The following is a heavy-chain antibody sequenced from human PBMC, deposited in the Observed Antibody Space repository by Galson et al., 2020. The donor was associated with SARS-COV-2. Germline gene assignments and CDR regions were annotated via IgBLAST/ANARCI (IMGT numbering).Heavy chain of an antibody. V-gene: IGHV3-30*04. D-gene: IGHD4-17*01. Sequence: SCAASGFTFSSYAMHWVRQAPGKGLEWVAVISYDGSNKYYADSVKGRFTISRDNSKNTLYLQMNSLRAEDTAVYYCARDLSDVYARHYYYMDVWGKGTTVTISS. CDR3: ARDLSDVYARHYYYMDV. CDR1: GFTFSSYA. CDR2: ISYDGSNK. J-gene: IGHJ6*03.